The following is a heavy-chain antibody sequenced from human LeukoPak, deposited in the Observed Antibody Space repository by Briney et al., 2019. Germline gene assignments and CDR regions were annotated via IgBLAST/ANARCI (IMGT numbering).Heavy chain of an antibody. V-gene: IGHV3-30-3*01. J-gene: IGHJ3*02. D-gene: IGHD2-15*01. Sequence: GGSLRLSCAACGFTFRSYAMHWVRQAPGKGLGWVAVMSYGGTYKYYADSVKGRFTISRDNSKNTVYLQMNSLRGEDTAVYYCARSRGSPNSGEDAFDIWGQGTVVTVSS. CDR3: ARSRGSPNSGEDAFDI. CDR2: MSYGGTYK. CDR1: GFTFRSYA.